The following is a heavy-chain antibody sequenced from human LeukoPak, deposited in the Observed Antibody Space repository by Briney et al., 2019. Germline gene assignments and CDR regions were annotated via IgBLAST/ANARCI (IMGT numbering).Heavy chain of an antibody. D-gene: IGHD3-16*02. CDR3: ARAGYDYVWGSYRSQYYFDY. CDR2: INPNSGGT. J-gene: IGHJ4*02. Sequence: ASVKVSCKATGYTFTGYYMHWVRQAPGQGLEWMGWINPNSGGTNYAQKFQGRVTMTRDTSISTAYMELSRLRSDDTAVYYCARAGYDYVWGSYRSQYYFDYWGQGTLVTVSS. CDR1: GYTFTGYY. V-gene: IGHV1-2*02.